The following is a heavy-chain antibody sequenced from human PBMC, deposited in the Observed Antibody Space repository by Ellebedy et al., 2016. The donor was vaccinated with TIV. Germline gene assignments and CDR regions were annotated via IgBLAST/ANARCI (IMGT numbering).Heavy chain of an antibody. CDR3: ARGRLHFDC. CDR2: IIQSGTM. CDR1: GGSLSGYY. J-gene: IGHJ4*02. Sequence: MPSETLSLTCAVYGGSLSGYYWNWIRQPPGKGLEWIGEIIQSGTMNYSPSLKSRVTISVDTSKKQISLKLTSVTAADTAVYHCARGRLHFDCWGQGTLVTVSS. D-gene: IGHD5-24*01. V-gene: IGHV4-34*01.